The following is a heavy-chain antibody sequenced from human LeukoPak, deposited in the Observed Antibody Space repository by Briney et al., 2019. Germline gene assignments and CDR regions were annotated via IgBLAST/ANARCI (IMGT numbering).Heavy chain of an antibody. V-gene: IGHV3-48*03. D-gene: IGHD6-6*01. CDR1: GFTFSSYE. CDR2: ISGSGSRL. Sequence: GGSLRLSCAASGFTFSSYEMNGVRQAPGKGLEWVSSISGSGSRLYYADSVKGRFTISRDNAKNSLYLQMNSLRAEDTAVYYLASDPAVDYSSSDYFFDYWGQGTMVTVSS. CDR3: ASDPAVDYSSSDYFFDY. J-gene: IGHJ4*02.